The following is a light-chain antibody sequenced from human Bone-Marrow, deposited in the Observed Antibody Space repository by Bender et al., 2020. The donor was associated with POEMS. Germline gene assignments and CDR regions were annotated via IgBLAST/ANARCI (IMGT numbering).Light chain of an antibody. CDR1: STDVGGYNL. Sequence: QSALTQPASVSGSPGQSITISCSGTSTDVGGYNLVSWYQHHPGRAPKLLIYEGRKRPSGVSPRFSGSRSGNTASLTISGLQAEDEADYYCCSYAGSTTWVFGGGTKLTVL. V-gene: IGLV2-23*01. CDR2: EGR. CDR3: CSYAGSTTWV. J-gene: IGLJ3*02.